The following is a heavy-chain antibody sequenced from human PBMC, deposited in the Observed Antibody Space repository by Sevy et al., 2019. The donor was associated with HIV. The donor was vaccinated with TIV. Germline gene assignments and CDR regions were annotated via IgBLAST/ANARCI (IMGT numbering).Heavy chain of an antibody. Sequence: GGSLRLSCGGSGFNISSASMNWVRQAPGKGLEWVATISFDATNKHYPDSVKGRFTISRDNFQNSLFLQMDSLRPEDTAVYYCALERLSSDVAEYFQNWGQGTLVTVSS. D-gene: IGHD1-1*01. CDR1: GFNISSAS. J-gene: IGHJ1*01. V-gene: IGHV3-30-3*01. CDR3: ALERLSSDVAEYFQN. CDR2: ISFDATNK.